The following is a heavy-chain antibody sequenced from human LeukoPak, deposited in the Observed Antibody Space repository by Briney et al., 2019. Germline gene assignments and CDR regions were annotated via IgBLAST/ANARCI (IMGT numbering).Heavy chain of an antibody. Sequence: ASVKVSCKASGGTFSSYAISWVRQAPGQGLEWMGGIIPIFGTANYAQKFQGRVTITTDESTSTAYMELSSLRSEDTAVYSCARDGQQQIDYYMDVWGKGTTVTVSS. V-gene: IGHV1-69*05. CDR3: ARDGQQQIDYYMDV. CDR1: GGTFSSYA. CDR2: IIPIFGTA. D-gene: IGHD6-13*01. J-gene: IGHJ6*03.